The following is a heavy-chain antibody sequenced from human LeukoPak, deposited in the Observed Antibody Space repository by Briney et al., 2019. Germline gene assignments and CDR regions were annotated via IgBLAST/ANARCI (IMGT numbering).Heavy chain of an antibody. CDR1: EFSFTSYW. J-gene: IGHJ4*02. Sequence: GESLKISCKGSEFSFTSYWIAWVRQMPGRGLEYMAIIYPADGDTRYSPSFQGQVTISADTSISAAYLQWSSLKASDTAIYFCARLRSGYGSGSFDYWGQGTLITVSS. CDR3: ARLRSGYGSGSFDY. CDR2: IYPADGDT. D-gene: IGHD3-10*01. V-gene: IGHV5-51*01.